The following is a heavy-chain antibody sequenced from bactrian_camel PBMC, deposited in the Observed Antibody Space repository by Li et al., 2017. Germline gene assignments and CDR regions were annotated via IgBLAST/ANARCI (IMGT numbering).Heavy chain of an antibody. J-gene: IGHJ4*01. CDR3: AAPSDTTMITMTTVQALGCYWNY. CDR1: GYTYSSYC. V-gene: IGHV3S57*01. Sequence: LRLSCVVSGYTYSSYCMGWFRQAPGKEREGVAAIDSDGSTSYADSVKGRFTISRDNAKNTLYLQMNSLKPEDTAMYYCAAPSDTTMITMTTVQALGCYWNYWGQGTQVTVS. D-gene: IGHD3*01. CDR2: IDSDGST.